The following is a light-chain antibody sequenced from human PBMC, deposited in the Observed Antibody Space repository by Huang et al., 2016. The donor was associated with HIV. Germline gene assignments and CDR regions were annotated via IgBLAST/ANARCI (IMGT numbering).Light chain of an antibody. Sequence: EIVMTQSPATLSVSPGERATLSCRASQSVNSNLAWYQQKPGQAPRRLIYGASTRATGIPARFSGSGSGTGFTLTISSLQSEDFAVYYCQQYNNWPPYTFGQGTKLEIK. V-gene: IGKV3-15*01. CDR2: GAS. CDR3: QQYNNWPPYT. J-gene: IGKJ2*01. CDR1: QSVNSN.